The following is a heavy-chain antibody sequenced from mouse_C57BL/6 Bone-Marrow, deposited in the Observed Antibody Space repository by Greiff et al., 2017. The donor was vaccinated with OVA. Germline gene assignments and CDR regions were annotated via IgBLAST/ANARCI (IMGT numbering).Heavy chain of an antibody. Sequence: EVQLQQSGPELVKPGASVKISCKASGYTFTDYYMNWVKQSHGKSLEWIGDINPNNGGTSYNQKFKGKATLTVDKSSSTAYMELRSLTSEDSAVYYCAREGVYDGYYAGAYWGQGTLVTVSA. D-gene: IGHD2-3*01. CDR3: AREGVYDGYYAGAY. V-gene: IGHV1-26*01. CDR2: INPNNGGT. J-gene: IGHJ3*01. CDR1: GYTFTDYY.